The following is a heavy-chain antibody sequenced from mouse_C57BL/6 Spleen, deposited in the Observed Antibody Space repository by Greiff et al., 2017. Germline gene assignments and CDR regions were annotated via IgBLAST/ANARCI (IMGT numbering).Heavy chain of an antibody. CDR1: GFSLTSYG. V-gene: IGHV2-2*01. J-gene: IGHJ1*03. CDR3: AREGITTVVARYWYFDV. Sequence: VQLQQSGPGLVQPSQSLSITCTVSGFSLTSYGVHWVRQSPGKGLEWLGVIWSGGSTDYNAAFISRLSISKDNSTSQVFFKMNSLQADDTAIYYCAREGITTVVARYWYFDVWGTGTTVTVSS. CDR2: IWSGGST. D-gene: IGHD1-1*01.